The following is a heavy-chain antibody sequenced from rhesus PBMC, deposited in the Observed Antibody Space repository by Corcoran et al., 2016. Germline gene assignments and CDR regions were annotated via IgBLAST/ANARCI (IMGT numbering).Heavy chain of an antibody. CDR2: IYWNDSK. CDR1: GFSFLTTGTS. D-gene: IGHD3-28*01. Sequence: QVTLKESGPALVKPTETLTLTCTFSGFSFLTTGTSAAWFRQPPGKALEWLVSIYWNDSKYYSASLKNRLTISKDTSKNQVVLTMTNMDPVDTATYYCARGFHNLWSGDWHYNGLDSWGQGVVATVSS. J-gene: IGHJ6*01. CDR3: ARGFHNLWSGDWHYNGLDS. V-gene: IGHV2-95*01.